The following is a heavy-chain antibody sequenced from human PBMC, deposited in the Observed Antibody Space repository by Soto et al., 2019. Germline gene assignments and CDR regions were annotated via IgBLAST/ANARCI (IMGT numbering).Heavy chain of an antibody. Sequence: SETLSLTCTVSGGSVSSGSYYLSWIRQPPGKGLEWIGYIYYSGSTNYNPSLKSRVTISVDTSKNQFSLKLSSVTAADTAVYYCARDRAREGYDFWSGYYYGLDVWGQGTTVTVSS. CDR3: ARDRAREGYDFWSGYYYGLDV. V-gene: IGHV4-61*01. D-gene: IGHD3-3*01. J-gene: IGHJ6*02. CDR2: IYYSGST. CDR1: GGSVSSGSYY.